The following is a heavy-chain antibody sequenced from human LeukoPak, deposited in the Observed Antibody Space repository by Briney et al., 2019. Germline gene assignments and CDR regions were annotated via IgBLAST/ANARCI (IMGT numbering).Heavy chain of an antibody. CDR2: ISSSGSHI. CDR1: GFTFCSYW. V-gene: IGHV3-21*05. D-gene: IGHD6-13*01. Sequence: GGSLRLSCAASGFTFCSYWMHWLGPAPGKGLVGCSYISSSGSHIYHADHVKGRFTIARDNAKNSLYLQMNSLRAEDTALYYCARELQSAAPDYYFDSWGQGTLVTVSS. CDR3: ARELQSAAPDYYFDS. J-gene: IGHJ4*02.